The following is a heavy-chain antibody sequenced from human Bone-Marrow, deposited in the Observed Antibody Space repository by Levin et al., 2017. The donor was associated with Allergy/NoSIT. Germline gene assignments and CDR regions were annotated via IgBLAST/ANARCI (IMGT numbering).Heavy chain of an antibody. CDR2: IWYDGSNK. CDR1: GFTFSSYG. D-gene: IGHD3-9*01. Sequence: PGGSLRLSCAASGFTFSSYGMHWVRQAPGKGLEWVAVIWYDGSNKYYADSVKGRFTISRDNSKNTLYLQMNSLRAEDTAVYYCARDNRYFDWQVGYGMDVWGQGTTVTVS. J-gene: IGHJ6*02. V-gene: IGHV3-33*01. CDR3: ARDNRYFDWQVGYGMDV.